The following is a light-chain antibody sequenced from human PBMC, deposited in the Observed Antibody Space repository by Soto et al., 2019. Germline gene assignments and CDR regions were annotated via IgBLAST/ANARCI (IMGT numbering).Light chain of an antibody. Sequence: EVVLTQSPGTLSLSPGGRATLSCRASQSVSSSYLAWYQQKPGQAPRLLIYGASSRPTGIPDRFSGSGSGTDFTLTISRLEPEDFAVYYCQQYGSSPYTFGQGTKLEFK. V-gene: IGKV3-20*01. CDR3: QQYGSSPYT. CDR1: QSVSSSY. J-gene: IGKJ2*01. CDR2: GAS.